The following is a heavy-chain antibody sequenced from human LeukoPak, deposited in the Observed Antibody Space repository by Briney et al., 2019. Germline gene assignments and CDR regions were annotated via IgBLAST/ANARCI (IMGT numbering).Heavy chain of an antibody. D-gene: IGHD3-3*01. V-gene: IGHV3-30*03. CDR2: ISYDGSNK. Sequence: GGSLRLSCAASGFTFSSYGMHWVRQAPGKGLEWVAVISYDGSNKYYADSVKGRFTISRDNSKNTLYLQMNSLRAEDTAVYYCARDQRYYDFWSGLYSETYGMDVWGQGTTVTVSS. CDR3: ARDQRYYDFWSGLYSETYGMDV. CDR1: GFTFSSYG. J-gene: IGHJ6*02.